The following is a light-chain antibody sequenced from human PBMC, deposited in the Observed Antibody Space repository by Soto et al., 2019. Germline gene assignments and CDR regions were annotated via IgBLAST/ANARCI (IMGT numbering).Light chain of an antibody. Sequence: EIVMTQSPATLSLSPGETATLSCRASQSVSYNLAGYQQKPGQGPSLLINGAFTRATGIPARFSGSGSGTDFTLTISSLQSEDFAVYYCQQYKSWPPLTFGGGTKVEIK. CDR1: QSVSYN. J-gene: IGKJ4*01. CDR2: GAF. V-gene: IGKV3-15*01. CDR3: QQYKSWPPLT.